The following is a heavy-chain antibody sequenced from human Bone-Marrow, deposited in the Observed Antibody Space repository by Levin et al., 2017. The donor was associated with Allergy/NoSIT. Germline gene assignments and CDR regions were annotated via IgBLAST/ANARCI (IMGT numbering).Heavy chain of an antibody. Sequence: ASVKVSCKASGYTFTGYYMHWVRQAPGQGLEWMGWINPNSGGTNYAQKFQGWVTMTRDTSISTAYMELSRLRSDDTAVYYCAREPFGIAVAGVFDYWGQGTLVTVSS. CDR3: AREPFGIAVAGVFDY. D-gene: IGHD6-19*01. CDR2: INPNSGGT. V-gene: IGHV1-2*04. CDR1: GYTFTGYY. J-gene: IGHJ4*02.